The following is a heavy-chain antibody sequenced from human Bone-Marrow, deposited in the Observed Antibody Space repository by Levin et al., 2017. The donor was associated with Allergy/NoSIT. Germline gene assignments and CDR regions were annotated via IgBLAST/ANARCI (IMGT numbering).Heavy chain of an antibody. V-gene: IGHV4-34*01. Sequence: PSETLSLICDVDGGSFSGFYWSWIRQSPGKGLEWIGEINASGNTNYNPSLKRRVTISLDTSKKQFSLRLESVTAADTASYYCARGPQDPRGGFDVWGQGTMVTVSS. J-gene: IGHJ3*01. CDR2: INASGNT. CDR3: ARGPQDPRGGFDV. D-gene: IGHD2-15*01. CDR1: GGSFSGFY.